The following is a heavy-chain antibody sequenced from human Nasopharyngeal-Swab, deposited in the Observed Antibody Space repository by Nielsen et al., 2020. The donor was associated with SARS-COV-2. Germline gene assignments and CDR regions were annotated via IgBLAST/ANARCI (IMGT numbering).Heavy chain of an antibody. J-gene: IGHJ3*02. V-gene: IGHV4-61*05. CDR3: ASSPHYYDSSGYYDDAFDI. CDR2: IYYSRST. Sequence: SETLSLTCTVSGGSISSSSYYWGRIRQPPGKGLEWIGYIYYSRSTNYNPSLKSRVTISVDTSKNQFSLKLSSVTAADTAVYYCASSPHYYDSSGYYDDAFDIWGQGTMVTVSS. D-gene: IGHD3-22*01. CDR1: GGSISSSSYY.